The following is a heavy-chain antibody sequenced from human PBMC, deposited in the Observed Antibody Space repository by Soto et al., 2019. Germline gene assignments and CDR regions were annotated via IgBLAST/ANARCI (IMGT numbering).Heavy chain of an antibody. V-gene: IGHV5-51*01. Sequence: VESLKIACKASGYIFCTDWIAWVLQRAGKGLEWMGVIYPGDSDTRYSPSLQGQVTMSVDKSIHTAYLHWSSLRTSDSAMYYCARSRAAAGTPFDLWGQGTLVTVSS. CDR3: ARSRAAAGTPFDL. CDR2: IYPGDSDT. J-gene: IGHJ4*02. D-gene: IGHD6-13*01. CDR1: GYIFCTDW.